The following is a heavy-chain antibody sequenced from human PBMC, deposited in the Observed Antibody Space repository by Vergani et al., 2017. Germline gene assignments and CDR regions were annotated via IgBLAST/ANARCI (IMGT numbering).Heavy chain of an antibody. CDR1: GFTFDDYA. CDR3: AKKGANAFDI. V-gene: IGHV3-9*01. Sequence: EVQLVESGGGLVQPGRSLRLSCAASGFTFDDYAMHWVRQAPGKGLEWVSGISWNSGSIGYADSAKGRFTISRDNAKNSLYLQMNSLRAEDTALYYCAKKGANAFDIWGQGTMVTVSS. J-gene: IGHJ3*02. CDR2: ISWNSGSI.